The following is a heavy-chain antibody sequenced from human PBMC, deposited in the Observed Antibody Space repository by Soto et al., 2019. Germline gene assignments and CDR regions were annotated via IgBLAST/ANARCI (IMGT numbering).Heavy chain of an antibody. CDR2: ISGSGGST. V-gene: IGHV3-23*01. Sequence: EVQLLESGGGLVQPGGSLRLSCAASGFTFSSYAMSWVRQAPGKGLEWVSAISGSGGSTYYADSVKGRFTIPRDNSKNTLYLQMNSLRAEDTAVYYCAKRPYYDFWSGYYFQHWGQGTLVTVSS. J-gene: IGHJ1*01. CDR1: GFTFSSYA. CDR3: AKRPYYDFWSGYYFQH. D-gene: IGHD3-3*01.